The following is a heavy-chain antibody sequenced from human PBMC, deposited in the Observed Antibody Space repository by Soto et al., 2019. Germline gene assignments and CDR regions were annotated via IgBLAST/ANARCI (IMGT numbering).Heavy chain of an antibody. CDR3: ARDPGYCSGGTCYPNWFDP. J-gene: IGHJ5*02. Sequence: VQLQESGPGLVKPSETLSLTCTVSGGSVSSASYYWSWIRQPPGKGLEWIGYIYYSGSTNYNPSLKSLVTISVDTSKNQFSLKLSSVTAADTAVYHCARDPGYCSGGTCYPNWFDPWGQGTLVTVSS. CDR2: IYYSGST. D-gene: IGHD2-15*01. CDR1: GGSVSSASYY. V-gene: IGHV4-61*01.